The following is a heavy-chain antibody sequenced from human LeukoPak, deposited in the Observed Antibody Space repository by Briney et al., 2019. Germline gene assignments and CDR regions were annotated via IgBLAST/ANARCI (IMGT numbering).Heavy chain of an antibody. Sequence: PSEALPLTCAVYGGSFSGYYWSWIRQPPGQGLEWIGEINHSGRTNYNPSLKSRVTISVDTSKNQFSLKLSSVTAADTAVYYCARDPGYCSSTSCSLGYYYYMDVWGKGTTVTVSS. CDR2: INHSGRT. CDR1: GGSFSGYY. CDR3: ARDPGYCSSTSCSLGYYYYMDV. V-gene: IGHV4-34*01. D-gene: IGHD2-2*01. J-gene: IGHJ6*03.